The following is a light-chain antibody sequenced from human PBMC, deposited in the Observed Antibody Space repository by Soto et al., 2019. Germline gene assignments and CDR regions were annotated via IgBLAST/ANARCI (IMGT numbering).Light chain of an antibody. V-gene: IGLV1-40*01. CDR2: GNN. CDR1: SSNIGAGYG. J-gene: IGLJ2*01. Sequence: QLVLTQPPSVSGAPGQRVTLSCTGNSSNIGAGYGVHWYQQLPGTAPKLLIYGNNNRPSGVPDRFSGSKSGTSASLAITGLQAEDEADYYCQSYDITLSGVVFGGGTKLTVL. CDR3: QSYDITLSGVV.